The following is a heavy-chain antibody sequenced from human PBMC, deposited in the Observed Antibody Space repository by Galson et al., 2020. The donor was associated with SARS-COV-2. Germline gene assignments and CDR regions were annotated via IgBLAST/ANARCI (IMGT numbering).Heavy chain of an antibody. Sequence: SETLSLTCTVSGGSISSGGYYWSWIRQHPGKGLEWIGYTYYSGSTYYNPSLKSRVTISVDTSKNQFSLKLSSVTAADTAVYYCAREARYYDSSGYSYGMDVWGQGTTVTVSS. V-gene: IGHV4-31*03. CDR1: GGSISSGGYY. J-gene: IGHJ6*02. D-gene: IGHD3-22*01. CDR2: TYYSGST. CDR3: AREARYYDSSGYSYGMDV.